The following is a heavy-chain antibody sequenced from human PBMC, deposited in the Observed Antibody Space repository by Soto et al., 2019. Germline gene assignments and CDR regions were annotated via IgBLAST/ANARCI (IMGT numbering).Heavy chain of an antibody. CDR1: GGSISSSPYY. J-gene: IGHJ4*02. Sequence: QLQVQESGPGLVKPSETLSLTCSVSGGSISSSPYYWGWIRQPPGKGLEWIARISFSGNTDYNPSLKSRATISADTSKNQFSLTLSSVTAADTAVYYCARLTVVGRVGDCWGQGTLVTVSS. V-gene: IGHV4-39*01. D-gene: IGHD6-19*01. CDR3: ARLTVVGRVGDC. CDR2: ISFSGNT.